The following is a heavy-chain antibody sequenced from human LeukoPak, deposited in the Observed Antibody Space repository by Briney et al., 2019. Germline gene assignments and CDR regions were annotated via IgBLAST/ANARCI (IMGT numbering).Heavy chain of an antibody. CDR3: ARGEWDLLFDY. J-gene: IGHJ4*02. Sequence: PSETLSLTCTVSGGSISGYYWSWIRQPPGKGLEWIGYIFYSGSTNYNPSLKSRVTISVDTSKDQFSLKLSSVTAADTAVYYCARGEWDLLFDYWGQGTLVTVSS. D-gene: IGHD1-26*01. CDR1: GGSISGYY. V-gene: IGHV4-59*01. CDR2: IFYSGST.